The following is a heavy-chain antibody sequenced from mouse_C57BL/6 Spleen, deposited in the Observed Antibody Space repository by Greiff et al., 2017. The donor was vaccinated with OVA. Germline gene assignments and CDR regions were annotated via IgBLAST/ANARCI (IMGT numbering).Heavy chain of an antibody. CDR1: GYTFTSYW. CDR3: ARLEIYYGYDVFDY. V-gene: IGHV1-64*01. Sequence: QVQLQQPGAELVKPGASVKLSCKASGYTFTSYWMHWVKQRPGQGLEWIGMIHPNSGSTNYNEKFKSKATLTVDNSSSTAYMQLSSLTSEDSAVYYCARLEIYYGYDVFDYWGQGTTLTVSS. J-gene: IGHJ2*01. D-gene: IGHD2-2*01. CDR2: IHPNSGST.